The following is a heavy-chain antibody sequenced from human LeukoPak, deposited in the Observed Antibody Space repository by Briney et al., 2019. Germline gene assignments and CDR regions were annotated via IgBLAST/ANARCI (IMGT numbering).Heavy chain of an antibody. V-gene: IGHV4-59*01. Sequence: SETLSLTCAVSGGSISSYYWSWIRQPPGKGLEWIGYIYYSGSTNYNPSLKSRVTISVDTSKNQFSLKLSSVTAADTAVYYCARDRAEEGGSSGYYYVRGYFDYWGQGTLVTVSS. CDR3: ARDRAEEGGSSGYYYVRGYFDY. D-gene: IGHD3-22*01. CDR1: GGSISSYY. J-gene: IGHJ4*02. CDR2: IYYSGST.